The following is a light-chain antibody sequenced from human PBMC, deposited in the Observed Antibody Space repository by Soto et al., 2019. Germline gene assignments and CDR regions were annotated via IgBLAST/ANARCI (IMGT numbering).Light chain of an antibody. CDR2: DVN. CDR3: TSWTTSTTMI. CDR1: SSDIGAYNY. J-gene: IGLJ2*01. Sequence: QSALTQPASVSGSPGQSITISCTGTSSDIGAYNYVSWYQQHPGKAPKLMIYDVNIRPSGVSNRFSGSKSGNTASLTISWLQAEDEADYYCTSWTTSTTMIFGGGTQLTVL. V-gene: IGLV2-14*03.